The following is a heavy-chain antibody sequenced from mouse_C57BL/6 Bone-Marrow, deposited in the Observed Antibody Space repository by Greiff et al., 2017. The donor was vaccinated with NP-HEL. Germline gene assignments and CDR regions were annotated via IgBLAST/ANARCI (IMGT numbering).Heavy chain of an antibody. Sequence: QVHVKQSGPGLVQPSQSLSITCTVSGFSLTSYGVHWVRQSPGKGLEWLGVIWSGGSTDYNAAFISRLSISKDNSKSQVFFKMNSLQADDTAIYYCARNFGYYGSPLYFDYWGQGTTLTVSS. CDR2: IWSGGST. V-gene: IGHV2-2*01. J-gene: IGHJ2*01. CDR1: GFSLTSYG. D-gene: IGHD1-1*01. CDR3: ARNFGYYGSPLYFDY.